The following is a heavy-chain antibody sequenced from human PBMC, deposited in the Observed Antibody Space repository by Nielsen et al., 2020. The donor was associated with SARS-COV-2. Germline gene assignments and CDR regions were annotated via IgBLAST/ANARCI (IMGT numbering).Heavy chain of an antibody. CDR2: TYYRSKWYN. V-gene: IGHV6-1*01. J-gene: IGHJ6*02. CDR3: ARDPRITGTQSFYYYYGMDV. Sequence: WIRQSPSRGLEWLGRTYYRSKWYNDYVVSVKSRITINPDTSKNQFSLQLNSVTPEDTAVYYCARDPRITGTQSFYYYYGMDVWGQGTTVTVSS. D-gene: IGHD1/OR15-1a*01.